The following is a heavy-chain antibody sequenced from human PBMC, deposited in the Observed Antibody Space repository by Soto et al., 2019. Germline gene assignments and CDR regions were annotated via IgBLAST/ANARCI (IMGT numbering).Heavy chain of an antibody. D-gene: IGHD3-10*01. CDR3: AQPSSTYYPAPVDF. CDR2: IGGRGDRT. V-gene: IGHV3-23*01. Sequence: EVPLLDSGGGLVQPGGSLRLSCAASGFIFSNYAMSWVRQAPGKGLEWVTAIGGRGDRTYYADSVKGRFTISRDNATNTLDLQMNSLRAEDTAVYYCAQPSSTYYPAPVDFWGQGTLVTVAS. CDR1: GFIFSNYA. J-gene: IGHJ4*02.